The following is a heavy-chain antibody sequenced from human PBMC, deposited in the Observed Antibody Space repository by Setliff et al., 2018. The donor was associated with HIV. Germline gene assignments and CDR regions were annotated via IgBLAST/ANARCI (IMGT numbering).Heavy chain of an antibody. CDR2: IYYSGST. CDR1: GGSTTSGGYY. CDR3: ARHDGGGWYVRVLATSFDY. Sequence: PSETLSLTCSVSGGSTTSGGYYWSWIRQHPGKGLEYIGYIYYSGSTYYNPSLKSRVTISVDTSKNQFSLKLSSVTAADTAVYYCARHDGGGWYVRVLATSFDYWGQGALVTVSS. V-gene: IGHV4-39*01. J-gene: IGHJ4*02. D-gene: IGHD6-19*01.